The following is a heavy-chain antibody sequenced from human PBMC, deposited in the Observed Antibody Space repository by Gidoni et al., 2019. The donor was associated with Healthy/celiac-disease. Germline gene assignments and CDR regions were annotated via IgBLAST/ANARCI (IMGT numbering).Heavy chain of an antibody. Sequence: QVQLVQSGAEVKKPGASVTVSCKVSGYTLTDLSMHWVRQAPGKGLEWMGGCDPEDGETIYAQKFQGRVTMTEDTSTDTAYMELSSLRSEDTAVYYCAAESVDTAMVSWAGMDVWGQGTTVTVSS. CDR1: GYTLTDLS. V-gene: IGHV1-24*01. CDR2: CDPEDGET. CDR3: AAESVDTAMVSWAGMDV. J-gene: IGHJ6*02. D-gene: IGHD5-18*01.